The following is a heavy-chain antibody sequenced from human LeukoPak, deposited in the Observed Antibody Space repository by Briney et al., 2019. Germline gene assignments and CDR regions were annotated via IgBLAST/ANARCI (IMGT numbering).Heavy chain of an antibody. CDR2: IYYRGST. Sequence: SETLSLTCTVSGGSISDYYWSWTRQPPGQGPEWIGYIYYRGSTNSNPFLKSRVSMSIDTSKTQFSLRLSSVTAADTAVYYCARLATYGDYSDWGQGTLVTVSS. D-gene: IGHD4-17*01. CDR3: ARLATYGDYSD. CDR1: GGSISDYY. V-gene: IGHV4-59*08. J-gene: IGHJ4*02.